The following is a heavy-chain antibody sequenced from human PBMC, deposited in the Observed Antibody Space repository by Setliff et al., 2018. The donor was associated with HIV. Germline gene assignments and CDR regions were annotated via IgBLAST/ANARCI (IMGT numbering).Heavy chain of an antibody. CDR3: ASRVYYYDESKILREEGFVP. J-gene: IGHJ5*02. V-gene: IGHV4-39*01. Sequence: PSETLSLTCSVSGGSISNNKYYWGWIRQAPGKGLEWTGSIYYNGKTYYNPSLKSRLTISVDTSENKFSLKLDSVTAADTAVYYCASRVYYYDESKILREEGFVPWGQGMLVTVSS. CDR1: GGSISNNKYY. D-gene: IGHD3-22*01. CDR2: IYYNGKT.